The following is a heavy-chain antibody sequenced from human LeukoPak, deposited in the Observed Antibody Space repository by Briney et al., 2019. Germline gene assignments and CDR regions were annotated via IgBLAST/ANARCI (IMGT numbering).Heavy chain of an antibody. V-gene: IGHV3-21*01. CDR2: ISSSSSYI. CDR3: ARPRTYDSSGYYSS. J-gene: IGHJ5*02. CDR1: GFTFSSYS. Sequence: KPGGSLRLSCAASGFTFSSYSMNWVRQAPGKGLEWVSSISSSSSYIYYADSAKGRFTISRDNAKNSLYLQMNSLRAEDTAVYYCARPRTYDSSGYYSSWGQGTLVTVS. D-gene: IGHD3-22*01.